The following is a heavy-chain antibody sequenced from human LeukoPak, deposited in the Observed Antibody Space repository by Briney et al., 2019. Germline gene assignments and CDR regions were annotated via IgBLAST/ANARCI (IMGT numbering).Heavy chain of an antibody. CDR1: GGSISSYY. Sequence: KPSETLSLTCTVSGGSISSYYWSWIRQPPGKGLEWIGYIYYSGSTNYNPSLKSRVTISVETSKNQFSLKLSSVTAADTAVYYCARQGQDWDYFDYWGQGTLVTVSS. J-gene: IGHJ4*02. V-gene: IGHV4-59*08. CDR3: ARQGQDWDYFDY. D-gene: IGHD2-21*01. CDR2: IYYSGST.